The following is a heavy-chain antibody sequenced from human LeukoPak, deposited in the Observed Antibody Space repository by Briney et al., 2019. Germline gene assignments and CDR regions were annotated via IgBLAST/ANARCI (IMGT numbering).Heavy chain of an antibody. J-gene: IGHJ4*02. CDR3: ARATRPRGDFDY. D-gene: IGHD6-6*01. CDR2: IYTSGST. CDR1: GGSISSYY. Sequence: SETLSLTCTVSGGSISSYYWSWIRQPAGKGLEWIGRIYTSGSTNYNPSLKSRVTTSVDTSNNRFSLKLMSVTAADTAVYYCARATRPRGDFDYWGQGTLVTVSS. V-gene: IGHV4-4*07.